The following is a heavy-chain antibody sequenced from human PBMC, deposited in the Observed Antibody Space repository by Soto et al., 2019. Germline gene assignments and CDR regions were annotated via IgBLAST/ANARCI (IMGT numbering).Heavy chain of an antibody. J-gene: IGHJ3*02. CDR1: GYTLTELS. CDR2: FDPEDGET. D-gene: IGHD2-2*01. CDR3: ATYLRSDCSSTSCYYDAFDI. V-gene: IGHV1-24*01. Sequence: GASVKVSCKVSGYTLTELSMHWERQAPGKGLEWMGGFDPEDGETIYAQKFQGRVTMTEDTSTDTAYMELSSLRSEDTAVYYCATYLRSDCSSTSCYYDAFDIWGQGTMVTVSS.